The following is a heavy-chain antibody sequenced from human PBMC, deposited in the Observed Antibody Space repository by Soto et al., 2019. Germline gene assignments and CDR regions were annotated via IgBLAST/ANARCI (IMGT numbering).Heavy chain of an antibody. CDR1: CGSVSSGSYY. D-gene: IGHD5-18*01. Sequence: PSETLSLTCTVSCGSVSSGSYYWSWIRQPPGKGLEWIGYIYSDGTTNYNPSLKGRGTMSVDTSKKQISLKLTSVTAADTAMYYCARDRGYRSGSFGSWGQGVLVTVSS. CDR3: ARDRGYRSGSFGS. V-gene: IGHV4-61*01. CDR2: IYSDGTT. J-gene: IGHJ5*02.